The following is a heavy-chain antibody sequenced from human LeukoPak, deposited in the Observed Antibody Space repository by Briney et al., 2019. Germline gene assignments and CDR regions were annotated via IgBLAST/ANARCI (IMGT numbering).Heavy chain of an antibody. CDR3: ARARSGSGLVGFY. Sequence: GASVKVSCKASVYTFTSYGINWVRQAPGQGLEWMGWINTNTGNPTYAQGFTGRFAFSLDTSVSTAYLQISSLKAEDIAVYYCARARSGSGLVGFYWGQGTLVTVSS. D-gene: IGHD1-26*01. CDR1: VYTFTSYG. CDR2: INTNTGNP. J-gene: IGHJ4*02. V-gene: IGHV7-4-1*02.